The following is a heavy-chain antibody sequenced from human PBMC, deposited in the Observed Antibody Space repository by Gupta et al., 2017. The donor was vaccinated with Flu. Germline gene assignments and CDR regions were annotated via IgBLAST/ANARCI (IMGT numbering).Heavy chain of an antibody. J-gene: IGHJ4*02. CDR1: LSDYY. CDR2: ISSRGGNI. V-gene: IGHV3-11*01. D-gene: IGHD1-1*01. Sequence: LSDYYMSWIRQAPGKGLEWGSYISSRGGNINYADSVKGRFTISRDNAKNSLYLQINSLGAEDTAVYYCARTIYDRGNYFDSWGQGTLVTVSS. CDR3: ARTIYDRGNYFDS.